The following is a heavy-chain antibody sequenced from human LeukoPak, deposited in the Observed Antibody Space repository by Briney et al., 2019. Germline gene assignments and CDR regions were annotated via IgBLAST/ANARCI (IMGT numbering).Heavy chain of an antibody. CDR2: IGSSSIHI. J-gene: IGHJ4*02. D-gene: IGHD3-22*01. CDR3: AKDQNYESSGYYGGFDC. Sequence: GGSLRLSCEASGFTFSSYYMNWVRQAPGRGLEWVSSIGSSSIHIYHADSVKGRFTISRDNSKNTLNLQMNSLRAEDTALYYCAKDQNYESSGYYGGFDCWGQGTLVTVSS. V-gene: IGHV3-21*04. CDR1: GFTFSSYY.